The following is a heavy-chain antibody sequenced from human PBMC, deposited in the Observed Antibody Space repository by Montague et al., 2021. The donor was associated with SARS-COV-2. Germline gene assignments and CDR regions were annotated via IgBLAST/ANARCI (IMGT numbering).Heavy chain of an antibody. CDR2: ISYTGRT. D-gene: IGHD2-8*01. J-gene: IGHJ4*02. V-gene: IGHV4-39*01. CDR1: GGSISSPDYY. Sequence: SKTLSLTCTVSGGSISSPDYYWGWIRQSPGKGLEWIGSISYTGRTYHNPSLRSRVSFSMDTSRNHFSLSLSSVTVADTAVYFCARQLPSYCATNKCYPYYFDGWGQGALVTVSS. CDR3: ARQLPSYCATNKCYPYYFDG.